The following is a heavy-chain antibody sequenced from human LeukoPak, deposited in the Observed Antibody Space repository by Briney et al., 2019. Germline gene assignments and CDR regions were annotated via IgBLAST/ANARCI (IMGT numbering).Heavy chain of an antibody. V-gene: IGHV1-18*04. CDR2: ISAYNGNT. D-gene: IGHD6-19*01. CDR1: GYTFTSYG. Sequence: ASVKVSCKASGYTFTSYGISWVRQAPGQGLEWMGWISAYNGNTNYPQKLQGRVTMTTDTSTSTAYMELRSLRSDDTAVYYCARTPDTGFDSSGWHFEEYAFDIWGQGTMVTVSS. J-gene: IGHJ3*02. CDR3: ARTPDTGFDSSGWHFEEYAFDI.